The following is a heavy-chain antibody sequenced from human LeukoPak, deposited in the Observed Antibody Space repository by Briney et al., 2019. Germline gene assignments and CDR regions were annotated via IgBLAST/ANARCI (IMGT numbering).Heavy chain of an antibody. Sequence: PGGSLRLSCAASGFSFSSYWMSWVRQAPGKGLEWVANIKQDGSEKYYVDSVKGRFTISRDNSKNTLYLQMNSLRAEDTAVYYCAKDENYSFDYWGQGTLVTVSS. D-gene: IGHD3-10*01. CDR3: AKDENYSFDY. CDR2: IKQDGSEK. V-gene: IGHV3-7*01. J-gene: IGHJ4*02. CDR1: GFSFSSYW.